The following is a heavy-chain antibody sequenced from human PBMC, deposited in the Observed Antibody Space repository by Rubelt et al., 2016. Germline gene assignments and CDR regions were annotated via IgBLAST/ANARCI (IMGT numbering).Heavy chain of an antibody. CDR1: GGSINNGGYF. J-gene: IGHJ4*02. V-gene: IGHV4-39*01. Sequence: QLQLQESGPGLVKPSETLSLTCTVSGGSINNGGYFWGWIRQPPGKGLEWIGSLHYSGSTYYNPSLNSRLTKIVHTSKNPIALGLSSVTAADTAIYCCARQIGMATTTPCDSWGPGILVTVSS. CDR2: LHYSGST. CDR3: ARQIGMATTTPCDS. D-gene: IGHD5-24*01.